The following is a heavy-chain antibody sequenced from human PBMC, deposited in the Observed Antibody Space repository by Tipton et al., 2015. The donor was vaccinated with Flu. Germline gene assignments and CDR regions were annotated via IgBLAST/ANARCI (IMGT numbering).Heavy chain of an antibody. D-gene: IGHD5-24*01. J-gene: IGHJ4*02. CDR2: ILSTDSTT. CDR1: GFTFSIYA. CDR3: AKDLGPGGGMATIDY. Sequence: SLRLSCAASGFTFSIYAMTWVRQAPGKGLEWVASILSTDSTTNYADSVKGRFTISRDNPKNTLFLQMNSLRAEDTAIYYCAKDLGPGGGMATIDYWGQGTLVPVSS. V-gene: IGHV3-23*01.